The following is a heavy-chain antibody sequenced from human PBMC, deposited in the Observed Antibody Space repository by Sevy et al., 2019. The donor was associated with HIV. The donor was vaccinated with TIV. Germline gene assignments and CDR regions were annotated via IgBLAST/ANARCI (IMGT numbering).Heavy chain of an antibody. D-gene: IGHD1-26*01. CDR2: IYYNGHI. CDR1: GGSITSLY. CDR3: AGENAWGRGYS. J-gene: IGHJ4*02. V-gene: IGHV4-59*08. Sequence: SETLSLTCTVYGGSITSLYWNWIRQPPGKGLEWIANIYYNGHINYNPSLKSRVTLSLDTSKNQFSLRLSSVTAAETAMYYCAGENAWGRGYSWGQGTLVTVSS.